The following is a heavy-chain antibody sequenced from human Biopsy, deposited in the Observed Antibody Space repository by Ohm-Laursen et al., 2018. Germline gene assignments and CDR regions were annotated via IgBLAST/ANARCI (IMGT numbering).Heavy chain of an antibody. D-gene: IGHD2-2*01. V-gene: IGHV1-69*11. CDR2: IIPILRTT. Sequence: SVKVSCKAPTGTFNSYGIIWVRQAPGQGLEWMGRIIPILRTTAYAQTFLGRVTITADSATSTVDMELTSLTSDDTAVYFCAREAIGYQLPCDDWGQGTLVTVSS. J-gene: IGHJ4*02. CDR3: AREAIGYQLPCDD. CDR1: TGTFNSYG.